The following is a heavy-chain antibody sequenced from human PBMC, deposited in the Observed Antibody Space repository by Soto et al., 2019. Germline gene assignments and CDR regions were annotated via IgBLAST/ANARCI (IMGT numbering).Heavy chain of an antibody. CDR1: GGSFSGYY. V-gene: IGHV4-34*01. CDR3: ARTRWGIRGVIAVIFDY. CDR2: INHSGGT. Sequence: QVQLQQWGAGLLKPSETLSLTCAVYGGSFSGYYWTWIRQPPGKGREWSGEINHSGGTTFNPSLTSHVTIAVATSKNQSSLNLRSVSAADKAVYYCARTRWGIRGVIAVIFDYWGQGTLVTVSS. J-gene: IGHJ4*02. D-gene: IGHD3-10*01.